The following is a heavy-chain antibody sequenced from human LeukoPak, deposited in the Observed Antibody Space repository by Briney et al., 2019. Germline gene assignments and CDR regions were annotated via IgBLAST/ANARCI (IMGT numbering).Heavy chain of an antibody. CDR1: GFTLSSNW. CDR3: ARDAVDSSSWYTGGGYYYYMDV. D-gene: IGHD6-13*01. CDR2: FYSDGSRT. V-gene: IGHV3-74*01. Sequence: GGSLRLSCAGSGFTLSSNWMHWVRQAPGKGLVWVSRFYSDGSRTDYADSVKGRFTISGDNAKNTQYLQMNSLRAEDTAVYYCARDAVDSSSWYTGGGYYYYMDVWGKGTTVTISS. J-gene: IGHJ6*03.